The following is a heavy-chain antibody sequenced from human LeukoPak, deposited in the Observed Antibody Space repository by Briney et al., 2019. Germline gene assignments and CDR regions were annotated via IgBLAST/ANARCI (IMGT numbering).Heavy chain of an antibody. CDR1: GFSFTTRGLW. Sequence: SGPALVHPTQTLTLTCTFSGFSFTTRGLWVNWICQPPGLAEVRLASIDWGDDKYYSTSMKTRPTISKDTSRNQLVITMANRNPVDTATYYCARAYDSSGNYYIRGFDPWGQGTLVT. CDR2: IDWGDDK. J-gene: IGHJ5*02. V-gene: IGHV2-70*11. D-gene: IGHD3-22*01. CDR3: ARAYDSSGNYYIRGFDP.